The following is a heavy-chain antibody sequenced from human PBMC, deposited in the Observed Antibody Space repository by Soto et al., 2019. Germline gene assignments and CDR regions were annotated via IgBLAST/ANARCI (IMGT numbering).Heavy chain of an antibody. CDR1: GGSVSSGSYY. D-gene: IGHD3-22*01. V-gene: IGHV4-39*01. CDR3: ARRLYYDSSGFEGGGVDV. CDR2: IYYSGST. Sequence: TLSLTCTVSGGSVSSGSYYWSWIRQPPVNGLEWIGSIYYSGSTYYNPSLKSRVTISVDTSKNQFSLKLSSVTAADTAVYYCARRLYYDSSGFEGGGVDVWGQGTTVTVSS. J-gene: IGHJ6*02.